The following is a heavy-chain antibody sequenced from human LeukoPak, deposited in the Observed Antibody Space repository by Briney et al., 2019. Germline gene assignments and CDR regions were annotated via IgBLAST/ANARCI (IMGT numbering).Heavy chain of an antibody. Sequence: ASVKVSCKASGYTFTGYYMHWVRQAPGQGLEWMGWINPNSGGTNYAQKFQGRVTMTRDTSISTAYMELSSLRSDDTAVYYCASGASSRTNAYRYWGQGTLVTVSS. J-gene: IGHJ4*02. CDR2: INPNSGGT. CDR1: GYTFTGYY. CDR3: ASGASSRTNAYRY. D-gene: IGHD2-2*01. V-gene: IGHV1-2*02.